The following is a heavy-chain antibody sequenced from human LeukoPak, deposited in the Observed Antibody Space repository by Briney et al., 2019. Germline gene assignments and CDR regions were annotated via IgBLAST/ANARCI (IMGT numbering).Heavy chain of an antibody. CDR2: INIISSYT. CDR1: GFTFSDYY. V-gene: IGHV3-11*03. D-gene: IGHD2-21*01. J-gene: IGHJ6*02. CDR3: ARYSSVPYCMDV. Sequence: PGGSLRLSCEASGFTFSDYYMSWIRQAPGKGLEWVSYINIISSYTNYADSVKGRFTISRDNAKNSLYLQMSSLRADDTAVYYCARYSSVPYCMDVWGQGTTVTVAS.